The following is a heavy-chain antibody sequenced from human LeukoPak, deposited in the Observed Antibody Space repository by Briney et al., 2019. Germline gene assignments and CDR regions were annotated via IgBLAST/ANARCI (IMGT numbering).Heavy chain of an antibody. D-gene: IGHD6-19*01. J-gene: IGHJ4*02. CDR2: IRYDGSKK. V-gene: IGHV3-30*02. Sequence: GGSLRLSCAASGFIFSSYGMHWVRQAPGKGLEWVAFIRYDGSKKYYADSVKGRFTISRDNSKNTLYLQMNSLRAEDTALYYCSNGRTSSGTLQHDYWGQGTLVTVSS. CDR1: GFIFSSYG. CDR3: SNGRTSSGTLQHDY.